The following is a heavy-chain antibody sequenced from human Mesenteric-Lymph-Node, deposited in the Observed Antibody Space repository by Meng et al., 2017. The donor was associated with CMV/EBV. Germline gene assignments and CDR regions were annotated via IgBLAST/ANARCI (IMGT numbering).Heavy chain of an antibody. J-gene: IGHJ6*02. D-gene: IGHD6-13*01. Sequence: ASVKVSCKASGYIFNGDYIHWVRQAPGQGLEWMGIINPSGGSTSYAQKFQGRVTVTRDTTTSTVYMELSSLRSEDTAVYYCARREVAAAAVSYYYHGMDVWGQGTSVTVSS. CDR1: GYIFNGDY. CDR3: ARREVAAAAVSYYYHGMDV. V-gene: IGHV1-46*02. CDR2: INPSGGST.